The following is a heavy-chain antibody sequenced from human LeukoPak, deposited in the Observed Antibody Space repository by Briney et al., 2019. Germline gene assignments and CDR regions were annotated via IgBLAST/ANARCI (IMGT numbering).Heavy chain of an antibody. CDR1: GYTFTSYV. CDR3: ARAGSDSSGYYWGSGWFDP. V-gene: IGHV1-18*01. Sequence: ASVKVSCKASGYTFTSYVISWVRQAPGQGLEWMGWISAYNGNTNYAQKLQGRVTMTTDTSTSTAYMELRSLRSDDTAVYYCARAGSDSSGYYWGSGWFDPWGQGTLVTVSS. CDR2: ISAYNGNT. D-gene: IGHD3-22*01. J-gene: IGHJ5*02.